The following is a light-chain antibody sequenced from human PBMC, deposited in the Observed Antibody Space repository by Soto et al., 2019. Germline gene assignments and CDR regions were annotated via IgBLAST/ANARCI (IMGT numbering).Light chain of an antibody. CDR2: GVS. V-gene: IGKV3-15*01. J-gene: IGKJ2*01. CDR1: QSVSRN. Sequence: EILMTQSPATLAVSPGERVALPCRASQSVSRNLAWYQQKSGQAPRLLIYGVSSRATDTPARFSGSRSGTEFTLTISSLQSEDFAVYYCQQYNNWPYTFGLGTKLEMK. CDR3: QQYNNWPYT.